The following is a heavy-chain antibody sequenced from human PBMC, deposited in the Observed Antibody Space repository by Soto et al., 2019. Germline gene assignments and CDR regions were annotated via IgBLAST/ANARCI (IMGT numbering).Heavy chain of an antibody. J-gene: IGHJ6*03. Sequence: EVQLVESGGGLVQPGGSLRLSCAASGFTVSSNYMSWVRQAPGKGLEWVSVIYSGGSTYYADSVKGRFTISRDNSKNTLYLQMNSLRAEDTAVYYCARDIRVQDTGYYYYYMDVWGKGTTVTVSS. CDR2: IYSGGST. V-gene: IGHV3-66*01. D-gene: IGHD1-1*01. CDR3: ARDIRVQDTGYYYYYMDV. CDR1: GFTVSSNY.